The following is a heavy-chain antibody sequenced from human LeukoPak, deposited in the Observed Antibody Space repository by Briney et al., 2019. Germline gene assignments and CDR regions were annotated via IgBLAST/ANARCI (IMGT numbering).Heavy chain of an antibody. Sequence: SETLSLTCTVSGGSISSYYWSWIRQPPGKGLEWIGYIYYSGSTNYNPSLKSRVTILVDTSKNQFSLKLSSVTAADTAVYYCARYYYYYMDVWGKGTTVTVSS. V-gene: IGHV4-59*01. J-gene: IGHJ6*03. CDR2: IYYSGST. CDR1: GGSISSYY. CDR3: ARYYYYYMDV.